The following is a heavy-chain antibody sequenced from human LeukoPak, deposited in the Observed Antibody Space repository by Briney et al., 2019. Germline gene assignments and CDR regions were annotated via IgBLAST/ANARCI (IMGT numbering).Heavy chain of an antibody. V-gene: IGHV4-61*01. J-gene: IGHJ4*02. CDR1: GGSVSSGSYY. CDR2: IYYSGST. Sequence: SETLSLTCTVSGGSVSSGSYYWSWIRQPPGKGLEWIGYIYYSGSTNYNPSLKSRVTISVDTSKNQFSLKLSSATAADTAVYYCARETRWYDILTGYYQNNFDYWGQGTLVTVSS. CDR3: ARETRWYDILTGYYQNNFDY. D-gene: IGHD3-9*01.